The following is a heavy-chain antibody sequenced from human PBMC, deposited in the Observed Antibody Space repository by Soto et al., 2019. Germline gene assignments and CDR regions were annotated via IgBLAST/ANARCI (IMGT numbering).Heavy chain of an antibody. D-gene: IGHD2-15*01. J-gene: IGHJ4*02. CDR2: INHSGST. CDR1: GGSFSGYY. V-gene: IGHV4-34*01. Sequence: SETLSLTCAVYGGSFSGYYWSWIRQPPGKGLEWIGEINHSGSTNYNPSLKSRVTISVDTSKNQFSLKLSSVTAADTAVYYCRLGGVVVAAYFDYWGQGTLVTVSS. CDR3: RLGGVVVAAYFDY.